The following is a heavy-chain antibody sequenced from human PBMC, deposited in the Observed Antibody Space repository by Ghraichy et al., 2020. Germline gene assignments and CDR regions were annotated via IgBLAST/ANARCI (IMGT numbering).Heavy chain of an antibody. V-gene: IGHV3-48*02. D-gene: IGHD6-19*01. J-gene: IGHJ3*02. CDR2: ISSSSSTI. CDR1: GFTFSSYS. Sequence: LSLTCAASGFTFSSYSMNWVRQAPGKGLEWVSYISSSSSTIYYADSVKGRFTISRDNAKNSLSLQMNSLRDEDTAVYYCARDYAVAGMVHLQVQDAFDIWGQGTMVTVSS. CDR3: ARDYAVAGMVHLQVQDAFDI.